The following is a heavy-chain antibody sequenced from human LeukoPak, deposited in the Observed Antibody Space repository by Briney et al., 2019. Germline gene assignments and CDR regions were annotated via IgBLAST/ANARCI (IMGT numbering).Heavy chain of an antibody. J-gene: IGHJ6*04. CDR3: ARDVSSAYSIYYGMDL. CDR1: GFTFNSNA. Sequence: GRSLRLSGAASGFTFNSNAMDWLRQAPGKGLEWMAVMSYDGSNEYYADSVKGRFTISRDNSKNTLYLQMNRLRAEDTAVYYWARDVSSAYSIYYGMDLWRRGTTVTVSS. D-gene: IGHD2-21*01. V-gene: IGHV3-30-3*01. CDR2: MSYDGSNE.